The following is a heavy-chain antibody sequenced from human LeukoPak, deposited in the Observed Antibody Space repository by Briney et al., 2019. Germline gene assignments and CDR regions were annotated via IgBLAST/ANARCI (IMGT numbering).Heavy chain of an antibody. CDR1: GYTFTSYD. V-gene: IGHV1-8*01. J-gene: IGHJ4*02. CDR2: MNPNSGNT. D-gene: IGHD5-18*01. CDR3: ARVGRGYSFNVYYFDY. Sequence: ASVKVSCKASGYTFTSYDINWVRQATGQGLEWMGWMNPNSGNTGYAQKFQGRVTMTRNTSISTAYMELSSLRAEDTAVYYCARVGRGYSFNVYYFDYWGQGTLVTVSS.